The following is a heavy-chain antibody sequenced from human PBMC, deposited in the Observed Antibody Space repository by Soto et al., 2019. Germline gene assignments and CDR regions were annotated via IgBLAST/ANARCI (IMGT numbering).Heavy chain of an antibody. Sequence: GESLKISCNGSGYSFTSYKICWVGQMPGKGLEWMGIIYPGDSDTRYSPSFQGQVTISADKSTSTAYLQWSSLKASDTAMYYCARHATYYDILSGYYFDYWGQGTLVTVSS. J-gene: IGHJ4*02. V-gene: IGHV5-51*01. CDR2: IYPGDSDT. D-gene: IGHD3-9*01. CDR1: GYSFTSYK. CDR3: ARHATYYDILSGYYFDY.